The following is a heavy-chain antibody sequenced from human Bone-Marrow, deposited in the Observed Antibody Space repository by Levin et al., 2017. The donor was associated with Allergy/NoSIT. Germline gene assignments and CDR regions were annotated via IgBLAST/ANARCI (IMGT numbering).Heavy chain of an antibody. D-gene: IGHD3-22*01. CDR2: ISSSSRYI. J-gene: IGHJ4*02. V-gene: IGHV3-21*06. Sequence: AASVKVSCSASGFIFNDHSINWVRQAPGKGLEWISSISSSSRYIHYADSVKGRVTISRDNAKNTVYLHMDRLRAEDTAMYYCAKMGDSRSSSGYYFDYWGQGTLVTVSS. CDR1: GFIFNDHS. CDR3: AKMGDSRSSSGYYFDY.